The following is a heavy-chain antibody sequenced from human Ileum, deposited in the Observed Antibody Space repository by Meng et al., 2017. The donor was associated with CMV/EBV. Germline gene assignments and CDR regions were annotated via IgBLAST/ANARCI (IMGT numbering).Heavy chain of an antibody. CDR3: ARGRVGAVNIVVVPAASPWGMDV. CDR2: IIPIFGTA. Sequence: SVKVSCKASGGTFSSYTITWVRQAPGQGLEWMGRIIPIFGTANYAQKFQGRVTITTDESTSTAYMELSSLRSEDTAVYYCARGRVGAVNIVVVPAASPWGMDVWGQGTTVTVSS. D-gene: IGHD2-2*01. J-gene: IGHJ6*02. CDR1: GGTFSSYT. V-gene: IGHV1-69*05.